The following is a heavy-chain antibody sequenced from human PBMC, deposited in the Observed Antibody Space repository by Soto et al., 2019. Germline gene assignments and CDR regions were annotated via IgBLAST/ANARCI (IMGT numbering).Heavy chain of an antibody. Sequence: SETLSLTCTVSGGSINSNTYNWSWIRQPPGKGLEWIGYIYYSGSTYYSPSLKSRVTISIDTSKNQFSLKLTSVTAADTAVYFCAREHTVTTWFDPWGQGTLVTVSS. D-gene: IGHD4-17*01. CDR1: GGSINSNTYN. CDR2: IYYSGST. CDR3: AREHTVTTWFDP. V-gene: IGHV4-30-4*01. J-gene: IGHJ5*02.